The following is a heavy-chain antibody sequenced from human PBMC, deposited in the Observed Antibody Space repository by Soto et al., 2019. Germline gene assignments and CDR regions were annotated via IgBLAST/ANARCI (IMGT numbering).Heavy chain of an antibody. Sequence: SETLSLTCGVSGGSVSRDNWWSWVRQPPGKGLEWIGEIHHSGSTNYSPSLKSRVTMSVDKSRNQFSLKLTSVAAADTAVYYCAENGSYDLVNWGQGTRVTVSS. J-gene: IGHJ4*02. V-gene: IGHV4-4*02. CDR2: IHHSGST. D-gene: IGHD3-16*01. CDR1: GGSVSRDNW. CDR3: AENGSYDLVN.